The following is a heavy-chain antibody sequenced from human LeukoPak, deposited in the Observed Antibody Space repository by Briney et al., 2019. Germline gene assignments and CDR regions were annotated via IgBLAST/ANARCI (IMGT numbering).Heavy chain of an antibody. D-gene: IGHD1-1*01. CDR3: ARKGTLIDY. J-gene: IGHJ4*02. CDR2: ITSSGGAI. V-gene: IGHV3-11*04. CDR1: GFTFSSYA. Sequence: GGSLRLSCATSGFTFSSYAMSWIRQAPGKGLEWVSYITSSGGAIYYADSVKGRFTISRDNVKNSMYLQMDSLRAEDTAVYYCARKGTLIDYWGQGTLVTVSS.